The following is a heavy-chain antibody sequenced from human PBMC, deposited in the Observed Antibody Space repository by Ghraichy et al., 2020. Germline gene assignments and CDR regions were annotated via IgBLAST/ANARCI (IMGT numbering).Heavy chain of an antibody. CDR3: ARGRGSGVYFYMDV. D-gene: IGHD3-16*01. CDR1: RDSINGYF. J-gene: IGHJ6*03. V-gene: IGHV4-59*13. CDR2: VFSSGIS. Sequence: SETLSLTCNVSRDSINGYFWSWIRQPPGKGLEWIGYVFSSGISSYSPSFRGRVTLSVDSSMNQFSLRLTSVDAADTAIYFCARGRGSGVYFYMDVWGAGTTVTVSS.